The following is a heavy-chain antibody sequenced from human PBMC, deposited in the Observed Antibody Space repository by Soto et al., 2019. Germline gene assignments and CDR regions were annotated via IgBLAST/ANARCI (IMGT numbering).Heavy chain of an antibody. V-gene: IGHV3-48*01. J-gene: IGHJ4*02. CDR3: ARYGAMDDY. Sequence: EVQLVESGGGLVQPGGSLRLSCAASGFIFNTYAMNWVRQAPGKGLEWISYISNSGSTIYYADSVKGRFTISRDNAKNSLYLQMNSLRAEDTALYYCARYGAMDDYWGQGTLVTVSS. CDR2: ISNSGSTI. CDR1: GFIFNTYA. D-gene: IGHD2-2*01.